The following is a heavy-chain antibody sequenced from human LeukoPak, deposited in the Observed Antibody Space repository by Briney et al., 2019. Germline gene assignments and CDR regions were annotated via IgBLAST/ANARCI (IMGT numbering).Heavy chain of an antibody. J-gene: IGHJ5*02. Sequence: ASVKVSCKASGYTFTSYGITWVRQAPGQGLEWMGWISGYNGNTNYAQKLQGRVTMTTDTSTRTAYMESRSLRSDDTAVYYRTRTEVGASWFDPWGQGTLVTVSS. D-gene: IGHD1-26*01. CDR1: GYTFTSYG. V-gene: IGHV1-18*01. CDR3: TRTEVGASWFDP. CDR2: ISGYNGNT.